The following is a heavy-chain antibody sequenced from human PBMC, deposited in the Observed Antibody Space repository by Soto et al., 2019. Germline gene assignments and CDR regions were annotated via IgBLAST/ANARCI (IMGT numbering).Heavy chain of an antibody. D-gene: IGHD2-2*01. CDR3: AIVFRRVCRSTGCPLAN. CDR1: GFTFCSYS. J-gene: IGHJ4*02. V-gene: IGHV3-21*04. CDR2: ISSSSSYI. Sequence: GGSLRISCAASGFTFCSYSMNWVRQDPGKGLEWVSSISSSSSYIYYADSVKGRFTISRDNAKNSLYLQMNSLIAEHTSVYYCAIVFRRVCRSTGCPLANWGWVTLFTVAS.